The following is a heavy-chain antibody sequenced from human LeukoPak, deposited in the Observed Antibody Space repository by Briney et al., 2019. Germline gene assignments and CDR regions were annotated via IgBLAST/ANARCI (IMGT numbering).Heavy chain of an antibody. CDR1: GGSISSNNW. Sequence: PAETLSLTCAVSGGSISSNNWWSWLRQSPGKGLEWIGELYHSGSTNYNPSLKSRVTISVDKSKNQFSLKLTSVTAADTAVYYCARDDGEPFDLWGRGTLVTVSS. D-gene: IGHD4-17*01. V-gene: IGHV4-4*02. J-gene: IGHJ2*01. CDR3: ARDDGEPFDL. CDR2: LYHSGST.